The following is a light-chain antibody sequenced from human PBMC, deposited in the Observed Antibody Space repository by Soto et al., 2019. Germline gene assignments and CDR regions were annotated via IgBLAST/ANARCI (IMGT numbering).Light chain of an antibody. J-gene: IGLJ3*02. CDR1: SSNIGSNT. V-gene: IGLV1-44*01. Sequence: QSVLTQPPSASGTPGQRVTISCSGSSSNIGSNTVNWYQQVPGTAPKLLIYATNQRPSGVPDRYSGSKSGTSASLAISGLQSEDEADYYCAAWDDRLNGPVFGGGTKLTVL. CDR3: AAWDDRLNGPV. CDR2: ATN.